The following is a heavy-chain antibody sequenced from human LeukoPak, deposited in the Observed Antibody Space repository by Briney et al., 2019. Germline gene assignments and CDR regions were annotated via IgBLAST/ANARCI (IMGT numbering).Heavy chain of an antibody. CDR3: ARTQYSSSVLFAS. J-gene: IGHJ4*02. Sequence: SETLSLTCTVSGGSISSDYWSWIRQPPGKGLECIGYIYYSGSTNNNPSLKSRVTISVDTSKNQSSLKLSSVTAADTAVYYCARTQYSSSVLFASWGQGTLVTVSS. D-gene: IGHD6-6*01. CDR2: IYYSGST. CDR1: GGSISSDY. V-gene: IGHV4-59*12.